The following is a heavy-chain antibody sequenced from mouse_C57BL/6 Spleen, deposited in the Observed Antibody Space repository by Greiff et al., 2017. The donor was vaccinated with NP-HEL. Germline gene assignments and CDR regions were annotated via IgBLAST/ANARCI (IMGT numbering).Heavy chain of an antibody. CDR1: GFTFSDYG. CDR3: AREEVVAFDY. V-gene: IGHV5-17*01. CDR2: ISSGSSTI. D-gene: IGHD1-1*01. J-gene: IGHJ2*01. Sequence: EVHLVESGGGLVKPGGSLKLSCAASGFTFSDYGMHWVRQAPEKGLEWVAYISSGSSTIYYVDTVKGRFTISRDNAKNTLFLQMTSLRSEDTAMYYCAREEVVAFDYWGQGTTLTVSS.